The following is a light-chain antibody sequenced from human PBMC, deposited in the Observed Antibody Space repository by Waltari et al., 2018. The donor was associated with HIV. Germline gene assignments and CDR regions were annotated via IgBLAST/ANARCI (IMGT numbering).Light chain of an antibody. CDR2: DAS. J-gene: IGKJ4*01. CDR3: QQRSNWLT. Sequence: EIVLTQSPATLSLSPGGSATLSCRASQTVGSHLAWSQHKPGQAPRLLIYDASNRATGIPARFSGSGSGTEFTLTISSLEPEDFADYYCQQRSNWLTFGGGTKVEIK. CDR1: QTVGSH. V-gene: IGKV3-11*01.